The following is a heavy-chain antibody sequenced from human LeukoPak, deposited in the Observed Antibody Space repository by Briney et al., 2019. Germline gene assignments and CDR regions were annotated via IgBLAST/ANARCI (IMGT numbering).Heavy chain of an antibody. Sequence: GGSLRLSCAASGFTFSSHAMSWVRQAQGKGLEWVSAISGSGGSTYYADSVKGRFTISRDNSKNTLYLQMDRLRAEETAVYYCAKLYDSSGYSLFDTWGQGTMVTVSS. CDR1: GFTFSSHA. V-gene: IGHV3-23*01. J-gene: IGHJ3*02. CDR3: AKLYDSSGYSLFDT. D-gene: IGHD3-22*01. CDR2: ISGSGGST.